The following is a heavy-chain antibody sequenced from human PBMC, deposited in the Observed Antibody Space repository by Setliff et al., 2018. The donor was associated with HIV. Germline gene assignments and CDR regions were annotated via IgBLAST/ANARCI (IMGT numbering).Heavy chain of an antibody. V-gene: IGHV4-59*08. CDR3: ARRLQFLEFLHGVGGLDV. Sequence: PSETLSLTCTVSGGSISSDYWSWIRQPPGKGLEWIGYTYYSGSTNYNPSLKSRVTISVATSKNQFSLKLSSATAADTAVYYCARRLQFLEFLHGVGGLDVWGQGTTVTVSS. J-gene: IGHJ6*02. CDR2: TYYSGST. CDR1: GGSISSDY. D-gene: IGHD3-3*01.